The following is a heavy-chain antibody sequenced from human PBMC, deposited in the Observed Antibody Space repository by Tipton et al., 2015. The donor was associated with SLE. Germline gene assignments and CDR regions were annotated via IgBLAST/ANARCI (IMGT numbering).Heavy chain of an antibody. D-gene: IGHD3-9*01. Sequence: SLRLSCEASGFTFSNYGMHWVRQAPGKGLEWVAFIRYDGRRNIYYADSVKGRFNVSRDNSKNMVYLQMNSMRVEDTAVYYCARDGGSYYDLLTGYFDYFDYWGQGTLVTVSS. J-gene: IGHJ4*02. V-gene: IGHV3-30*02. CDR3: ARDGGSYYDLLTGYFDYFDY. CDR2: IRYDGRRNI. CDR1: GFTFSNYG.